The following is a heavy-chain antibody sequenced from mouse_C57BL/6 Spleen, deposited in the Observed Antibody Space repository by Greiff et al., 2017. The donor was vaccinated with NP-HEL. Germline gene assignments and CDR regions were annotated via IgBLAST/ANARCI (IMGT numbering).Heavy chain of an antibody. CDR2: IHPNSGST. J-gene: IGHJ4*01. Sequence: VQLQQPGAELVKPGASVKLSCKASGYTFTSYWMHWVKQRPGQGLEWIGMIHPNSGSTNYNEKFKSKATLTVDKSSSTAYMQLSSLTSEDSAVYYCARVSIYYDPYYYAMDYWGQGTSVTVSS. CDR1: GYTFTSYW. CDR3: ARVSIYYDPYYYAMDY. V-gene: IGHV1-64*01. D-gene: IGHD2-4*01.